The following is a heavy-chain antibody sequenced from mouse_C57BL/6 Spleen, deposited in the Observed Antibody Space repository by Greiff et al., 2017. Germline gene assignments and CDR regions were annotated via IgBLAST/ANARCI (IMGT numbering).Heavy chain of an antibody. D-gene: IGHD4-1*01. Sequence: QVQLKQPGTELVKPGASVKLSCKASGYTFTSYWMHWVKQRPGQGLEWIGNINPSNGGTNYNEKFKSKATLTVDKSSSTAYMQLSSLTSEDSAVYYWARSASTGTGAMDYWGQGTSVTVSS. CDR1: GYTFTSYW. J-gene: IGHJ4*01. V-gene: IGHV1-53*01. CDR2: INPSNGGT. CDR3: ARSASTGTGAMDY.